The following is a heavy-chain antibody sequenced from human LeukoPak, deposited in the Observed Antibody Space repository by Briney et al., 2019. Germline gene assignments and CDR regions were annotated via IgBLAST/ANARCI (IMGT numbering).Heavy chain of an antibody. D-gene: IGHD2-15*01. Sequence: GGSLRLSCAASGFTFSSYAMHWVRQAPGKGLEYVSAISSNGGSTYYANSVKGRFTISRDNSKNTLYLQMGSLRAEDMAVYYCARDRSRYYMDVWGKGTTVTVYS. CDR1: GFTFSSYA. CDR3: ARDRSRYYMDV. CDR2: ISSNGGST. V-gene: IGHV3-64*01. J-gene: IGHJ6*03.